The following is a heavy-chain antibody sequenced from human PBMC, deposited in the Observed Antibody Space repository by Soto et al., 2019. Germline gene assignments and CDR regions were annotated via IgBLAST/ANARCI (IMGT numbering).Heavy chain of an antibody. CDR1: GFTFSGYW. J-gene: IGHJ4*02. CDR3: VRYPRSGEGSYRPDY. CDR2: INSDGSLS. V-gene: IGHV3-74*01. Sequence: GGSLRLSCAASGFTFSGYWMHWVRQVPEKGLVWVSRINSDGSLSHYADAVKGRFTISRDNVKITLYLQMNGLRAEDTAVYYCVRYPRSGEGSYRPDYWGQGSLVTVSS. D-gene: IGHD3-16*02.